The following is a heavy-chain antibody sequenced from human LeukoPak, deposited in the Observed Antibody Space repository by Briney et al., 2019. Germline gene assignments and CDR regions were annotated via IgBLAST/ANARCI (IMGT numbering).Heavy chain of an antibody. CDR2: IYHSGST. CDR3: ARKIAVAGIIDY. D-gene: IGHD6-19*01. Sequence: KPSETLSLTCAVSGYSISSGYYWGWIRQPPGKGLEWIGSIYHSGSTYHNPSLKSRVTISVDTSKNQFSLKLSSVTAADTAVYYCARKIAVAGIIDYWGQGTLVTVSS. J-gene: IGHJ4*02. CDR1: GYSISSGYY. V-gene: IGHV4-38-2*01.